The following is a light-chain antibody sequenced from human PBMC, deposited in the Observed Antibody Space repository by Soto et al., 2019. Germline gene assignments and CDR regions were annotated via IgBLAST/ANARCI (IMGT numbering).Light chain of an antibody. CDR3: QQYGSSPRT. Sequence: EIVLTQSPGTLSLSPGERDTLSCRASQSVSSSYLAWYQQKPGQAPRLLIYGASSRAAGIPDRFSGSGSGTDFTLTISRLEPEDFAVYYCQQYGSSPRTVGPVTKVEIK. CDR1: QSVSSSY. CDR2: GAS. J-gene: IGKJ1*01. V-gene: IGKV3-20*01.